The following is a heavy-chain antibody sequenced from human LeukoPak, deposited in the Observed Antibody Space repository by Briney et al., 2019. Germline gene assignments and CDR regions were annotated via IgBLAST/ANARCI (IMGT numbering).Heavy chain of an antibody. V-gene: IGHV3-23*01. CDR3: ARWDIRGTAHQLDY. Sequence: GGSLRLSCAASGFTFSSYAMSWVRQAPGKGLEWVSAISGSGGSTYYADSVKGRFTISRDNAKNSMYLQMNSLRAEDTAVYYCARWDIRGTAHQLDYWGQGTLVTVSS. J-gene: IGHJ4*02. D-gene: IGHD1-7*01. CDR1: GFTFSSYA. CDR2: ISGSGGST.